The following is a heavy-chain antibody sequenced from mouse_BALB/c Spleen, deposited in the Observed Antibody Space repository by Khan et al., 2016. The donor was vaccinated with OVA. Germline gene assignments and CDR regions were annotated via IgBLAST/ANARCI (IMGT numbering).Heavy chain of an antibody. D-gene: IGHD2-10*01. CDR3: ARAYYGNYREALDY. V-gene: IGHV2-6-7*01. J-gene: IGHJ4*01. CDR1: GFSLTGYG. CDR2: IWGDGTT. Sequence: VELVESGPGLVAPSQSLSITCTVSGFSLTGYGVTWVRQPPGKGLEWLGMIWGDGTTDYKSALKSRLSINKDNSKSQVFLKMNSLQTDDTARYYCARAYYGNYREALDYWGQGTLVTVSS.